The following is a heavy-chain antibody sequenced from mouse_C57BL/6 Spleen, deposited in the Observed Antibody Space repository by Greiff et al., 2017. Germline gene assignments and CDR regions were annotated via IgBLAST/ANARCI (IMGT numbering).Heavy chain of an antibody. CDR1: GYTFTSYW. D-gene: IGHD1-1*01. CDR3: ARVTTVVDWYFDV. V-gene: IGHV1-69*01. J-gene: IGHJ1*03. CDR2: IDPSDSYT. Sequence: VQLQQPGAELVMPGASVKLSCKASGYTFTSYWMHWVKQRPGQGLEWIGEIDPSDSYTNYNQKFKGKSTLTVDKSSSTAYMQLSSLTSEDSAVYYGARVTTVVDWYFDVWGTGTTVTVSS.